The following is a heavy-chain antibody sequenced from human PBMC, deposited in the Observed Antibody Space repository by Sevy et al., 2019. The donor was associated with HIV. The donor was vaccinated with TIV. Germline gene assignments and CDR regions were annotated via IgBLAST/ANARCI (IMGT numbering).Heavy chain of an antibody. CDR3: ARTIYFDPYYMDV. Sequence: GGSLRLSCAASGFTFSSYGMHWVRQAPGKGLEWVAVTWYDGSNKYYADSVKGRFTISRDNSKNTLYLQMNSLRAEDTAVYYCARTIYFDPYYMDVWGKGTTVTVSS. CDR1: GFTFSSYG. CDR2: TWYDGSNK. J-gene: IGHJ6*03. D-gene: IGHD3-9*01. V-gene: IGHV3-33*01.